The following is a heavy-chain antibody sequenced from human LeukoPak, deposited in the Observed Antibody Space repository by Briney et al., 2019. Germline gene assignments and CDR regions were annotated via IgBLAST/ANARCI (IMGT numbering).Heavy chain of an antibody. CDR3: ARGTYGYYMDV. D-gene: IGHD4-17*01. J-gene: IGHJ6*03. Sequence: PSETPSLTCSGSNYSISNSLYWGWLRQPPGKGLEWIGSIYRSGSTFYNPSLKSRVTISLDTSKNQFSLKLSSVTAADTAVYFCARGTYGYYMDVWGKGTTVTVSS. CDR1: NYSISNSLY. V-gene: IGHV4-38-2*02. CDR2: IYRSGST.